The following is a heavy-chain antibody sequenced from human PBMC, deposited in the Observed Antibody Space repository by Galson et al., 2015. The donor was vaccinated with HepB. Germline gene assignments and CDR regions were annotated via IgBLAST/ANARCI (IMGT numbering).Heavy chain of an antibody. V-gene: IGHV3-23*01. D-gene: IGHD3-3*01. CDR3: AKDRPGAVEYYDFWSGYYGAGSAFDI. Sequence: SLRLSCAGSGFTFSSYGMHWVRQAPGKGLEWVSAISGSGGSTYYADSVKGRFTISRDNSKNTLYLQMNSLRAEDTAVYYCAKDRPGAVEYYDFWSGYYGAGSAFDIWGQGTMVTVSS. J-gene: IGHJ3*02. CDR2: ISGSGGST. CDR1: GFTFSSYG.